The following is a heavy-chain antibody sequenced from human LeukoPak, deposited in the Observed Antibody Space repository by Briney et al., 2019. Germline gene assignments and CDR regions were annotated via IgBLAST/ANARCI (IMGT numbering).Heavy chain of an antibody. CDR3: AKGGLGSGSYSAFDI. D-gene: IGHD1-26*01. CDR1: GLTFSSYG. Sequence: GRSLRLSCAASGLTFSSYGMHWVRQAPGKGLEWVAVISYDGSNKYYADSVKGRFTISRDNSKNTLYLQMNSLRAEDTAVYYCAKGGLGSGSYSAFDIWGQGTMVTVSS. J-gene: IGHJ3*02. CDR2: ISYDGSNK. V-gene: IGHV3-30*18.